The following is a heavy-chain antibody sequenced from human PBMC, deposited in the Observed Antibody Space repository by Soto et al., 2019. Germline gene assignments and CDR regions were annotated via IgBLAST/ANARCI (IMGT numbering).Heavy chain of an antibody. CDR1: GGSISSYY. V-gene: IGHV4-59*01. J-gene: IGHJ4*02. D-gene: IGHD3-22*01. Sequence: SETLSLTCTVSGGSISSYYWSWIRQPPGKGLEWIGYIYYSGSTNYNPSLKSRVTISVDTSKNQFSLKLSSVTAADTAVYYCARGFAGDSSGYYYFDYWGQGTLVTVSS. CDR2: IYYSGST. CDR3: ARGFAGDSSGYYYFDY.